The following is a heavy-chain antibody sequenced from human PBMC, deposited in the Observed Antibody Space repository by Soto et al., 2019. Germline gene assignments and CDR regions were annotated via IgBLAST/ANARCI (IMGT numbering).Heavy chain of an antibody. CDR3: ARVATTYYYGSGTENYYYYMDV. CDR2: ISSSGSTI. Sequence: GGSLRLSCAASGFTFSDYYMSWIRQAPGKGLEWVSYISSSGSTIYYADSVKGRFTISRDNAKNSLYLQMNSLRAEDTAVYYCARVATTYYYGSGTENYYYYMDVWGKWTTVTVSS. D-gene: IGHD3-10*01. CDR1: GFTFSDYY. J-gene: IGHJ6*03. V-gene: IGHV3-11*01.